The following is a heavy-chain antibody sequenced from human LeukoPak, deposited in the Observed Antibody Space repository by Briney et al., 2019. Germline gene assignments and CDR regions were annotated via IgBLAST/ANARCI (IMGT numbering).Heavy chain of an antibody. D-gene: IGHD4-17*01. CDR3: ARDRYGDYGPIGYYFDY. J-gene: IGHJ4*02. CDR1: GGTFSSYA. V-gene: IGHV1-69*13. CDR2: IIPIFGTA. Sequence: GASVKVSCKASGGTFSSYAISWVRQAPGQGLEWMGGIIPIFGTANYAQKFQGRVTITADESTSTAYMELSSLRSEDTAVYYCARDRYGDYGPIGYYFDYWGQGTLVTVSS.